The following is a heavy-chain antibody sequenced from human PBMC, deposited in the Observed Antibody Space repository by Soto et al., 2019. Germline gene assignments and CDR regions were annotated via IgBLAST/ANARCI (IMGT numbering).Heavy chain of an antibody. CDR1: GFTFSSYG. J-gene: IGHJ6*02. CDR3: ARVGAPGYYYYGMDV. CDR2: ISYDGSNK. Sequence: GGSLRLSCAASGFTFSSYGMHWVRQAPGKGLEWVAVISYDGSNKYYADSVKGRFTISRDNSKNTLYLQMNSLRAEDTAVYYCARVGAPGYYYYGMDVWGQGTTVTVSS. V-gene: IGHV3-30*03. D-gene: IGHD1-26*01.